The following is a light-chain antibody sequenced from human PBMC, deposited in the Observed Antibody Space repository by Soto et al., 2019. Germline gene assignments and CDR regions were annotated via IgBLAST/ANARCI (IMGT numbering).Light chain of an antibody. CDR2: GAS. CDR3: QQYNNWPWT. CDR1: QSVSSN. J-gene: IGKJ1*01. V-gene: IGKV3-15*01. Sequence: EIVMTQSPATPSLSPGERATLSCRASQSVSSNLAWYQQKPGQAPRLLIYGASTRATGIPDRFSGSGSGTEFTLTISSVQSEDLAVYYCQQYNNWPWTFGQGTKVEI.